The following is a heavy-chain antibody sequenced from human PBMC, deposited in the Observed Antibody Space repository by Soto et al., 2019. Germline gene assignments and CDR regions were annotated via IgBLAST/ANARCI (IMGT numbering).Heavy chain of an antibody. Sequence: PSETLSLTCTVSGGSIISDYWSWIRQPPGKGLEWIGYISYSGSTNYNPSLKSLVTISVDTSKNQFSLKLFSVTAADTAVYYCARVFSGSSLFDYWGQGTLVTVSS. CDR1: GGSIISDY. J-gene: IGHJ4*02. D-gene: IGHD1-26*01. CDR3: ARVFSGSSLFDY. V-gene: IGHV4-59*01. CDR2: ISYSGST.